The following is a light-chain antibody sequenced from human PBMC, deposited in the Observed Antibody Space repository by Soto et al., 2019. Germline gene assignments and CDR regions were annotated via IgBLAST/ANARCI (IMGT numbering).Light chain of an antibody. J-gene: IGKJ5*01. Sequence: DIQMTQSPSSLSASVGDRVTITCRASQSISSYLHWYQQKPGKAPKLLIYAASSLQSGFPSRFSGSGSGTDFTLTISSLQPEDFATYYCQQSYSIPITFGHGTRLEIK. CDR2: AAS. CDR3: QQSYSIPIT. CDR1: QSISSY. V-gene: IGKV1-39*01.